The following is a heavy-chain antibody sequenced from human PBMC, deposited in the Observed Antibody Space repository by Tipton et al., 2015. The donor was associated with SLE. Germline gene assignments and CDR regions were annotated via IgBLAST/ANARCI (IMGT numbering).Heavy chain of an antibody. Sequence: TLSLTCTVSGGSISSYYWSWIRQPPGKGLEWIGYIYYSGSTNYNPPLKSRVTISVDTSKNQFSLKLSSVTAADTAVYYCARALGYMDVWGKGTTVTVSS. CDR2: IYYSGST. CDR1: GGSISSYY. D-gene: IGHD3-16*01. V-gene: IGHV4-59*01. CDR3: ARALGYMDV. J-gene: IGHJ6*03.